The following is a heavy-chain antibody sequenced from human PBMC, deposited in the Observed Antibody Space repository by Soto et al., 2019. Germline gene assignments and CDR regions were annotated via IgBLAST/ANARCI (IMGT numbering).Heavy chain of an antibody. Sequence: PGGSLRLSCAASGFTFSSYAMSWVRQAPGKGLEWVSAISGSGGSTYYADSVKGRFTISRDNSKNTLYLQMNSLRAEDTAVYYCAKDQWTESVAAADLYYYYYMDVWGKGTKVTVSS. J-gene: IGHJ6*03. CDR3: AKDQWTESVAAADLYYYYYMDV. CDR1: GFTFSSYA. D-gene: IGHD6-13*01. V-gene: IGHV3-23*01. CDR2: ISGSGGST.